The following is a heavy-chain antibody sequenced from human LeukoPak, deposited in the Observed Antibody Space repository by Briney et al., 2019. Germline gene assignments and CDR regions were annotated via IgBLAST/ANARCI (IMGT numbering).Heavy chain of an antibody. CDR1: GFTFRRYD. CDR3: ARDKGALDY. J-gene: IGHJ4*02. Sequence: GGSLRLSCASSGFTFRRYDMNWVRQAPGKGLVWVSRINSDGSTTRYADSVKGRFTISRDNAKNTVYLQMNSLRVEDTAVYYCARDKGALDYWGQGTLVTVSS. V-gene: IGHV3-74*01. D-gene: IGHD1-26*01. CDR2: INSDGSTT.